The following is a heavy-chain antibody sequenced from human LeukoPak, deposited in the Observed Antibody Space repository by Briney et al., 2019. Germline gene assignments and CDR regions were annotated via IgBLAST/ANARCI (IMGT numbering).Heavy chain of an antibody. V-gene: IGHV1-2*02. J-gene: IGHJ3*02. CDR2: INPNSGGT. D-gene: IGHD3-10*01. Sequence: ASVKVSCKASGYTFTGYYMHWVRQAPGQGLEWMGWINPNSGGTNYAQKFLGRVTMTRDTSITTAYMELSRLRSDDTAVYYCARDLMVRGVIITSSLDAFDIWGQGTMVTVSS. CDR3: ARDLMVRGVIITSSLDAFDI. CDR1: GYTFTGYY.